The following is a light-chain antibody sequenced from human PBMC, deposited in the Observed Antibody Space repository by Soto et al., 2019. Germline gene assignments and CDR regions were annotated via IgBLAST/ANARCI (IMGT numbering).Light chain of an antibody. CDR2: GAS. CDR3: QQYGVSLRT. V-gene: IGKV3-20*01. Sequence: EIVLTQSPGTLSLSPGERATLSCRASQSVRGNYLAWYQQKPGQAPRLLISGASSRASGIPDRFSGSGSGTDFTLTISRLEPEDFAVYYCQQYGVSLRTFGQGSKVEI. CDR1: QSVRGNY. J-gene: IGKJ1*01.